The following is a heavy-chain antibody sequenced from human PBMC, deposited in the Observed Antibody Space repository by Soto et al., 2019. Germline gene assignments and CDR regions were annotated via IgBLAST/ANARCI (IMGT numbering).Heavy chain of an antibody. J-gene: IGHJ3*02. D-gene: IGHD5-12*01. CDR2: INPSSGGT. Sequence: ASVKVSCKASGYSFTNYYLHWVRQAPGQGLEWMGIINPSSGGTTNAQKFQDRVTMTRDTSTSTVYMELSSLRSEDTAVYYCAREMATITGDAFDIWGQGTMVTVSS. CDR3: AREMATITGDAFDI. CDR1: GYSFTNYY. V-gene: IGHV1-46*01.